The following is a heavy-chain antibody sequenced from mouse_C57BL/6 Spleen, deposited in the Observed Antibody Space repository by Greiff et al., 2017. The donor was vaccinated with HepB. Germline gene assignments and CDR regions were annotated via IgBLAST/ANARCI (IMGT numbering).Heavy chain of an antibody. J-gene: IGHJ2*01. D-gene: IGHD2-5*01. Sequence: EVMLVESGGGLVKPGGSLKLSCAASGFTFSSYTMSWVRQTPEKRLEWVATISGGGGNTYYPDSVKGRFTISRDNAKNTLYLQMSSLRSEDTALYYCARQRSNYFFDYWGQGTTLTVSS. CDR2: ISGGGGNT. CDR1: GFTFSSYT. V-gene: IGHV5-9*01. CDR3: ARQRSNYFFDY.